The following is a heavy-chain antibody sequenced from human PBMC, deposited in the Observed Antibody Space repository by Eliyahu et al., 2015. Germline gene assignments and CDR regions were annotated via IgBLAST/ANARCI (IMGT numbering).Heavy chain of an antibody. V-gene: IGHV4-61*02. D-gene: IGHD2-2*02. Sequence: QVQLQESGPGLVKPSQTLSLTCSISGPSFSGGTYYWSWIRXPAGKGLEWIGRIYMAGSTDYNPSLKSRVTMSIDTSKSQISLSLHSVTAADTAIYYCARGVVPAGIGNWLDPWGQGILVTVSS. CDR2: IYMAGST. J-gene: IGHJ5*02. CDR3: ARGVVPAGIGNWLDP. CDR1: GPSFSGGTYY.